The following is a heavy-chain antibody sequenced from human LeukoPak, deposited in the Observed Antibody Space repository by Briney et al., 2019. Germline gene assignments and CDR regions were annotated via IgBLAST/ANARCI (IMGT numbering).Heavy chain of an antibody. CDR1: GFTFSSYS. CDR3: ARDLRSVRREDI. CDR2: ISSSSSYI. V-gene: IGHV3-21*01. J-gene: IGHJ3*02. Sequence: PGGSLRLSCAASGFTFSSYSMNWVRQAPGKGLEWVSSISSSSSYIYYADSVKGRFTISRDNAKNSLYLQMNSLRAEDTAVYYCARDLRSVRREDIWGQGTMVTVSS. D-gene: IGHD1-26*01.